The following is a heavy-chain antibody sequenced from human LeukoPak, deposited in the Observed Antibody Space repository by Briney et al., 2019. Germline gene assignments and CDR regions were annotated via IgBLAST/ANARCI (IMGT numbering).Heavy chain of an antibody. V-gene: IGHV3-33*01. CDR2: IWYDGSNK. J-gene: IGHJ2*01. D-gene: IGHD3-16*01. CDR3: ARGGGSGYFDL. CDR1: GFTFSSYG. Sequence: PGGSLRLSCAASGFTFSSYGMHWVRQAPGKGLEWVAVIWYDGSNKYYADSVMGRFTISRDNGRFTISRDNAKNSLYLQMNSLRAEDTAVYYCARGGGSGYFDLWGRGTLVTVSS.